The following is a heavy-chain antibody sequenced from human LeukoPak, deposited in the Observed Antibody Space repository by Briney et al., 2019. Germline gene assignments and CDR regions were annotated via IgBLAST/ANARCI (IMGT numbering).Heavy chain of an antibody. CDR3: ARVAYYYDSAGLYLNYFYGMDV. D-gene: IGHD3-22*01. Sequence: ASVKVSCKASGYTFTSYDINWVRQATGQGLEWLGWMNPSSGNTGYAQKFQGRVTMTRDTSISTAYMELSSPRSEDTAVYYCARVAYYYDSAGLYLNYFYGMDVWGQGTTVTVSS. J-gene: IGHJ6*02. CDR1: GYTFTSYD. CDR2: MNPSSGNT. V-gene: IGHV1-8*01.